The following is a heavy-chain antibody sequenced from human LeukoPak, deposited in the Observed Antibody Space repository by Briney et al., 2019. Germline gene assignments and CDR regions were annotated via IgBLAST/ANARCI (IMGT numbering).Heavy chain of an antibody. Sequence: GRSLRLSCAASGFTFSSYGMHWVRQAPGKGLEWVAVIPYDGSNKYYADSVKGRFTISRDNSKNTLYLQMNSLRAEDTAVYYCAKTDPPVGYYGMDVWGQGTTVTVSS. CDR3: AKTDPPVGYYGMDV. D-gene: IGHD1-26*01. CDR1: GFTFSSYG. V-gene: IGHV3-30*18. J-gene: IGHJ6*02. CDR2: IPYDGSNK.